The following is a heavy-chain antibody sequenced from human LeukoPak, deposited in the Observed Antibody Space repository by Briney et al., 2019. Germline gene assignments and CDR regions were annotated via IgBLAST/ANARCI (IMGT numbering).Heavy chain of an antibody. Sequence: GGSLRLSCAASGFTFSSYAMSWVRQAPGKGLEWVSAISGSGGSTYYADSVKGRFTISRDNSKNTLYLQMNSLRAEDTAVYYCARDPTYYYDSSGYYPGYWGQGTLVTVSS. CDR3: ARDPTYYYDSSGYYPGY. V-gene: IGHV3-23*01. J-gene: IGHJ4*02. CDR2: ISGSGGST. D-gene: IGHD3-22*01. CDR1: GFTFSSYA.